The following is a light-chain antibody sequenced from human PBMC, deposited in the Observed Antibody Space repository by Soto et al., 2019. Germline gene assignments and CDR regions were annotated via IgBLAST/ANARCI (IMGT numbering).Light chain of an antibody. CDR3: QQYKSYLT. Sequence: DIQMTQSPSTLSASVGDRVTITCRASQSISSWLAWYQQKPGKAPKLLIYDASSLESGVPSRFSGSGSGTEFTLTISSLQPEDFATYYCQQYKSYLTFGQGTKV. J-gene: IGKJ1*01. V-gene: IGKV1-5*01. CDR1: QSISSW. CDR2: DAS.